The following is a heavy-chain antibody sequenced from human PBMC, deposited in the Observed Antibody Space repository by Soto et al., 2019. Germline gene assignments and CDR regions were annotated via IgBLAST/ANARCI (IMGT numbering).Heavy chain of an antibody. V-gene: IGHV1-69*12. CDR2: IIPIFGTA. Sequence: QVQLVQSGAEVKKPGSSVKVSCKASGGTFSSYAISWVRQAPGQGLEWIGGIIPIFGTANYAQKFKGRVTITADESTSPAYMELSSLRAEDTAVYYCARGRNYYGMDVWGQGTTVTVSS. J-gene: IGHJ6*02. CDR1: GGTFSSYA. CDR3: ARGRNYYGMDV.